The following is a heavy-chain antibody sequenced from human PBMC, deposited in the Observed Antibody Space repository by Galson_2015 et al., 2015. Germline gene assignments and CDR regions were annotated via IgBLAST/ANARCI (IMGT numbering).Heavy chain of an antibody. V-gene: IGHV1-8*01. D-gene: IGHD3-22*01. J-gene: IGHJ4*02. Sequence: SVKVSCKASGYTFTSYDINWVRQATGQGLEWMGWMNLQSGNTGSAQKFQGRVTITRDTSASTAYMELSSLRSEDTAVYYCARDTWYYDSSGYNSHFDYWGQGTLVTVSS. CDR3: ARDTWYYDSSGYNSHFDY. CDR2: MNLQSGNT. CDR1: GYTFTSYD.